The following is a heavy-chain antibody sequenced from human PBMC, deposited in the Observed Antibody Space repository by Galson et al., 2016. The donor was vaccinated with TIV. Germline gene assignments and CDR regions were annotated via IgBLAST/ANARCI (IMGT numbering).Heavy chain of an antibody. D-gene: IGHD5-12*01. CDR2: TDENGGIT. J-gene: IGHJ4*02. Sequence: SLRLSCAASGFAFSNYWFHWVRQVPGQGLVWVSRTDENGGITNYADSVKGRFTISRDNAKNTLFLQMSSLEASDSAIYYCARAPGYSGYSYGYFDSWGQGTRVTVSS. CDR3: ARAPGYSGYSYGYFDS. CDR1: GFAFSNYW. V-gene: IGHV3-74*01.